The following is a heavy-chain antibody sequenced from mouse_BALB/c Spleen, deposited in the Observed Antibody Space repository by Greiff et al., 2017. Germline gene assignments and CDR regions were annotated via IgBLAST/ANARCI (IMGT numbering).Heavy chain of an antibody. D-gene: IGHD2-4*01. Sequence: QVQLKESGAELVRPGTSVKISCKASGYTFTNYWLGWVKQRPGHGLEWIGDIYPGGGYTNYNEKFKGKATLTADTSSSTAYMQLSSLTSEDSAVYFCARSGDYDEAWFAYWGQGTLVTVSA. CDR3: ARSGDYDEAWFAY. CDR2: IYPGGGYT. J-gene: IGHJ3*01. V-gene: IGHV1-63*02. CDR1: GYTFTNYW.